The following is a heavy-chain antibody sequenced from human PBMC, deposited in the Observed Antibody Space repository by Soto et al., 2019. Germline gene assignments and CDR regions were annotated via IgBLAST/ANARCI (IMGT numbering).Heavy chain of an antibody. CDR3: ARDSSSFISEPYYFDY. CDR1: GFTFSSNW. J-gene: IGHJ4*02. CDR2: IKQDGSEK. Sequence: PGGSLRLSCAASGFTFSSNWMSWFRQGPGKGLEWVANIKQDGSEKYYVDSVKGRFTISRDNAKNSLYLQMNSLRAEDTAVYYCARDSSSFISEPYYFDYWGQGTLVTVSS. D-gene: IGHD6-6*01. V-gene: IGHV3-7*01.